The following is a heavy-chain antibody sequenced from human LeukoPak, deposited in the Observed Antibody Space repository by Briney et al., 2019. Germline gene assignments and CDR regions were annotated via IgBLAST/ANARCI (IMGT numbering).Heavy chain of an antibody. CDR2: MNPNSGNT. J-gene: IGHJ6*03. CDR1: GYTFTSYD. D-gene: IGHD3-22*01. Sequence: GASVKVSCKASGYTFTSYDINWVRQATGQGLEWMGWMNPNSGNTGYAQKFQGRVTITRNTSISTAYMELSSLRSEDTAVYYCGKRGLIPAAPNYFYYFYMDVWGKGTTVTVSS. V-gene: IGHV1-8*03. CDR3: GKRGLIPAAPNYFYYFYMDV.